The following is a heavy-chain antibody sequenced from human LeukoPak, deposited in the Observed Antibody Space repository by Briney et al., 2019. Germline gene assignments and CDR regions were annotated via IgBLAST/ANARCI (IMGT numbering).Heavy chain of an antibody. D-gene: IGHD3-9*01. J-gene: IGHJ4*02. V-gene: IGHV3-9*01. CDR3: AKGSYYDILTAVSFDY. CDR1: GFTFDDYA. CDR2: ISWNSGSI. Sequence: PGRSLRLSCAASGFTFDDYAMHWVRQAPGKGLEWVSGISWNSGSIGYADSVKGRFTISRDNAKNSLYLQMDSQRAEDTALYYCAKGSYYDILTAVSFDYWGQGTLVTVSS.